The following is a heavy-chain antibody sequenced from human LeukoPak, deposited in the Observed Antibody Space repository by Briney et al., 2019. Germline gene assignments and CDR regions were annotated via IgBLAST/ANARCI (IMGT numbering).Heavy chain of an antibody. D-gene: IGHD6-19*01. CDR1: GYTFTCYY. Sequence: ASVKVSCKASGYTFTCYYMHWVRQAPGQRLEWMGWINAGNGNTKYSQEFQGRVTITRDTSASTAYMELSSLRSEDMAVYYCARDLAVAGWNAFDIWGQGTMVTVSS. J-gene: IGHJ3*02. CDR2: INAGNGNT. V-gene: IGHV1-3*03. CDR3: ARDLAVAGWNAFDI.